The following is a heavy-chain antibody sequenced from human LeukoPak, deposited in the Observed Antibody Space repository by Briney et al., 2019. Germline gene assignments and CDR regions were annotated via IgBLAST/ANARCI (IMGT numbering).Heavy chain of an antibody. Sequence: PGGSLRLSCAASGFTFSDYYMSWIRQAPGKGLEWVSYISSSGSTIYYADSVKGRFTISRDNAKNSLYLQMNSLRAEDTAVYYCAKAGGELLNYYMDVWGKGTTVTIFS. CDR3: AKAGGELLNYYMDV. J-gene: IGHJ6*03. V-gene: IGHV3-11*01. CDR1: GFTFSDYY. CDR2: ISSSGSTI. D-gene: IGHD3-10*01.